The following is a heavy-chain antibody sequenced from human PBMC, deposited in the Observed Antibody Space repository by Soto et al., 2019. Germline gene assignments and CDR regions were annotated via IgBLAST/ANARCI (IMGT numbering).Heavy chain of an antibody. CDR3: ARESPPADY. CDR1: GYTFTSYD. J-gene: IGHJ4*02. Sequence: ASVKVSCKASGYTFTSYDINWVRQATGQGLEWMGWTSAYNGNTKYAQKLQGRVTMTTDTSTSTAYMELRSLRSDDTAVYYCARESPPADYWGQGTLVTV. V-gene: IGHV1-18*01. CDR2: TSAYNGNT.